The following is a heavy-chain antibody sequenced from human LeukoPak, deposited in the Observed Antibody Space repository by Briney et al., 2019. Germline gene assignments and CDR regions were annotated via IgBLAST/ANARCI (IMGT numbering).Heavy chain of an antibody. CDR2: IHRDDKT. J-gene: IGHJ4*02. CDR3: ARGASAAVTTKAGFDY. V-gene: IGHV3-53*01. Sequence: GGSLRLSCAASGFIVSSCYMYWVRQAPGKGLEWVSFIHRDDKTYYADSVKGRFTMSRDNSRNTLFLQMNSLGADDTAVYYCARGASAAVTTKAGFDYWGRGTLVTVSS. CDR1: GFIVSSCY. D-gene: IGHD4-17*01.